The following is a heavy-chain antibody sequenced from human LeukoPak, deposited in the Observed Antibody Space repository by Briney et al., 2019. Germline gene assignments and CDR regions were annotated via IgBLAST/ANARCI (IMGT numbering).Heavy chain of an antibody. CDR3: ARELDIWGTQDYFDY. D-gene: IGHD3-16*01. CDR2: ISSSGSTI. J-gene: IGHJ4*02. CDR1: GFTFSSYE. Sequence: GGSLRLSCAASGFTFSSYEMNWVRQAPGKGLEWVSYISSSGSTIYYADSVKGRFTISRDNAKNSLYLQMSSLRAEGTAVYYCARELDIWGTQDYFDYWGQGTLVTISS. V-gene: IGHV3-48*03.